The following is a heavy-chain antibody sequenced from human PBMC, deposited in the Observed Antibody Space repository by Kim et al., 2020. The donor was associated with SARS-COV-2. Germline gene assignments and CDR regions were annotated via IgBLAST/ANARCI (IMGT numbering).Heavy chain of an antibody. Sequence: SETLSLTCLVSGGSISSYYWSWIRQPPGKGLEWIGYIYYSGNTNYNPSLKSRVTISVDTSNNQVSLKLSSVTAADTAVYYCARRKDSGWFDPWGQGTLVTVSS. CDR2: IYYSGNT. J-gene: IGHJ5*02. V-gene: IGHV4-59*08. CDR3: ARRKDSGWFDP. D-gene: IGHD2-15*01. CDR1: GGSISSYY.